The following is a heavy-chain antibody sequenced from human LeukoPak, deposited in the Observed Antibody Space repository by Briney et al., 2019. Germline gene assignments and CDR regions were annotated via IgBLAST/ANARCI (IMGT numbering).Heavy chain of an antibody. CDR1: GFTVSSNY. Sequence: GGSLRLSCAASGFTVSSNYMSWVRQAPGKGLEWVSVIYSGGSTYYADSVKGRFTISRDNSKNTLYLQMNSLRAEDTAVYYCARGVSSGWYYFDYWGQGTLVTVSS. D-gene: IGHD6-19*01. V-gene: IGHV3-53*01. CDR3: ARGVSSGWYYFDY. J-gene: IGHJ4*02. CDR2: IYSGGST.